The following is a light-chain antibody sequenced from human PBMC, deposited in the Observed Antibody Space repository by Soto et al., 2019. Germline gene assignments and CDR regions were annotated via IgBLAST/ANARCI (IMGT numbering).Light chain of an antibody. CDR2: DTT. CDR1: TGAVTSGHY. CDR3: LLSYTDGRPV. Sequence: QAVVTQEPSLTVSPGGTATLTCDSTTGAVTSGHYPYWFQRKPGQAPRPLIYDTTNKHSWTPARFSGSLLGGKAALTLSGAQPEDEADYYCLLSYTDGRPVFGGGTKLTVL. J-gene: IGLJ2*01. V-gene: IGLV7-46*01.